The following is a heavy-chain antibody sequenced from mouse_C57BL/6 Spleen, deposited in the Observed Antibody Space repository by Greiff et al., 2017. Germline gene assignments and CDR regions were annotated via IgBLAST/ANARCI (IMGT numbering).Heavy chain of an antibody. Sequence: VHLVESGAELVKPGASVKISCKASGYAFSSYWMNWVKQRPGKGLEWIGQIYPGDGDTNYNGKFKGKATLTADKSSSPAYMQLSSLTSEDSAVYFCARREDYYGSSYEAWFAYWGQGTLVTVSA. CDR2: IYPGDGDT. V-gene: IGHV1-80*01. J-gene: IGHJ3*01. CDR1: GYAFSSYW. D-gene: IGHD1-1*01. CDR3: ARREDYYGSSYEAWFAY.